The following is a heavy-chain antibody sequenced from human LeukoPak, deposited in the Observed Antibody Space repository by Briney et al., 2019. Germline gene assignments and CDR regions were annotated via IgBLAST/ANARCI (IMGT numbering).Heavy chain of an antibody. CDR2: IYYSGST. Sequence: SETLSLTCAVYGGSFSGYYWGWIRQPPGKGLEWIGSIYYSGSTNYNPSLKSRVTISVDTSKNQFSLKLSSVSAADTAMYYCARDDYTYYYGSGSRAALDYWGQGILVTVSS. CDR1: GGSFSGYY. CDR3: ARDDYTYYYGSGSRAALDY. V-gene: IGHV4-34*01. D-gene: IGHD3-10*01. J-gene: IGHJ4*02.